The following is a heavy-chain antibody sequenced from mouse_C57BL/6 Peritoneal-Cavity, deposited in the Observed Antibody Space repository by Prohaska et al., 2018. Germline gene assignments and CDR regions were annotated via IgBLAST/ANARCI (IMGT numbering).Heavy chain of an antibody. CDR1: GFTFTDYY. V-gene: IGHV7-3*01. CDR3: ARWNYYAMDY. CDR2: IRNQANGYTT. Sequence: EVKLVESGGGLVQPGGSLSLSCAASGFTFTDYYMSWVRQPPGKALEWLGFIRNQANGYTTEYSASVKGRFTISRDNSQSILYLQMNALRAEDSATYYCARWNYYAMDYWGQGTSVTVSS. J-gene: IGHJ4*01.